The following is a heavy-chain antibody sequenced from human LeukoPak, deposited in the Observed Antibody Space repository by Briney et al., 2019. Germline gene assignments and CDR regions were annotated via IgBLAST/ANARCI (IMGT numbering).Heavy chain of an antibody. CDR3: AKEKVDTAMVGAFDI. V-gene: IGHV3-30-3*01. CDR2: ISYDGSNK. D-gene: IGHD5-18*01. CDR1: GFTFSSYA. Sequence: GGSLRLSCAASGFTFSSYAMHWVRQAPGKGLEWVAVISYDGSNKYYADSVKGRFTISRDNSKNTLYLQMNSLRAEDTAVYYCAKEKVDTAMVGAFDIWGQGTMVTVSS. J-gene: IGHJ3*02.